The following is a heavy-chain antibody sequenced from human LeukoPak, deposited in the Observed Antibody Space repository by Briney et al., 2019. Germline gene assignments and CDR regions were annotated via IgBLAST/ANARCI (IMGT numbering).Heavy chain of an antibody. CDR3: ARASYDSSGYYSTLYFDY. J-gene: IGHJ4*02. CDR1: GGSISSYY. Sequence: SETLSLTCTVSGGSISSYYWSWIRQPPGKGLECIGYIYYTGSTNYNPSLKSRVTISVDASKNQFSLKLSSVTAADTAVYYCARASYDSSGYYSTLYFDYWGQGTLVTVSS. V-gene: IGHV4-59*01. CDR2: IYYTGST. D-gene: IGHD3-22*01.